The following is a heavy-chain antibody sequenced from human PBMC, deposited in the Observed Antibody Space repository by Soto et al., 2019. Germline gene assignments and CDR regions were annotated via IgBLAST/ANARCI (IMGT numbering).Heavy chain of an antibody. CDR1: GFTFGNYG. J-gene: IGHJ4*02. D-gene: IGHD2-2*01. V-gene: IGHV3-23*01. Sequence: PGGSLRLSCAASGFTFGNYGMSWVRLAPGRGLEWVSGISGSGRSTYYADSAKGRFTISRDNSKETVFLQMNSLRPEDTATYYCAKDMDLFIEVVPAATGSFDFWGQGTLVTVSS. CDR2: ISGSGRST. CDR3: AKDMDLFIEVVPAATGSFDF.